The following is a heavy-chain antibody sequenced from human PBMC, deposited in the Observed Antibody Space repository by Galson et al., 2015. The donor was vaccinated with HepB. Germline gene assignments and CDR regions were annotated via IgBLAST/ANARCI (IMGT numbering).Heavy chain of an antibody. J-gene: IGHJ4*02. Sequence: SLRLSCAASGFTVSSNYMSWVRQAPGKGLEWVSVIYSGGSTYYADSVKGRFTISRDNSKNTLYLQMNSLRAEDTAVYYCASGAAAGTIPFDYWGQGTLVTVSS. CDR1: GFTVSSNY. CDR2: IYSGGST. D-gene: IGHD6-13*01. CDR3: ASGAAAGTIPFDY. V-gene: IGHV3-66*01.